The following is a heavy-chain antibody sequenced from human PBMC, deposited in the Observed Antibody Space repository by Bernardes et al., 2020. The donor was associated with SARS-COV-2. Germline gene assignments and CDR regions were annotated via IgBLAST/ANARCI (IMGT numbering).Heavy chain of an antibody. CDR1: AFTFRNYL. Sequence: GGSLRPFSSASAFTFRNYLMHSVRHTPEKGVVRVSRLNGAGSSTNYAVSVKGRFYISRDNAKNTVYPQMNSLSVEDTTLYYCVRGSENYYFDVWGQEILVTVSS. CDR2: LNGAGSST. CDR3: VRGSENYYFDV. D-gene: IGHD1-7*01. J-gene: IGHJ4*02. V-gene: IGHV3-74*01.